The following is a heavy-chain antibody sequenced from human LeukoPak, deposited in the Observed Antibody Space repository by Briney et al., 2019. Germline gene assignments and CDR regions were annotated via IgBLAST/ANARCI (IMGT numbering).Heavy chain of an antibody. CDR2: ISGSGGST. CDR3: AKGFRSYPNWFDP. D-gene: IGHD1-26*01. V-gene: IGHV3-23*01. CDR1: GFTFSSYA. J-gene: IGHJ5*02. Sequence: PGGSLRLSCAATGFTFSSYAMSWVRQAPGKGLEWVSAISGSGGSTYYADSVKGRFTISRENSKNTLYPQMNSLRAEDTAVYYCAKGFRSYPNWFDPWGQGTLVTVSS.